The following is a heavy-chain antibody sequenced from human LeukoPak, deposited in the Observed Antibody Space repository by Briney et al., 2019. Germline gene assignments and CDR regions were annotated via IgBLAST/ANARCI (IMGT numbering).Heavy chain of an antibody. D-gene: IGHD2-15*01. Sequence: ASVKVSCKASGGTFSSYAISWVRQAPGQGLEWMGGIIPIFGTANCAQKFQGRVTITADESTSTAYMELSSLRSEDTAVYFCARDLRAVVVVAAFSGSDPWGQGTLVTVSS. J-gene: IGHJ5*02. CDR3: ARDLRAVVVVAAFSGSDP. V-gene: IGHV1-69*13. CDR2: IIPIFGTA. CDR1: GGTFSSYA.